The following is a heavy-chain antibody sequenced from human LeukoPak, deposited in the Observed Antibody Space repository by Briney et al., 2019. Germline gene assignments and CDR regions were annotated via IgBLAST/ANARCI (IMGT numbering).Heavy chain of an antibody. CDR3: ASLRSAYEYDY. V-gene: IGHV4-39*01. D-gene: IGHD5-12*01. J-gene: IGHJ4*02. CDR2: IYYSGTT. Sequence: SETLSLTCTVSGGSISSSSYYWGWIRQPPGKGLEWIGNIYYSGTTLYNPSLKSRLTISVDTSRNQFSLILSSVTAADTAVYYCASLRSAYEYDYWGQGTLVTVSS. CDR1: GGSISSSSYY.